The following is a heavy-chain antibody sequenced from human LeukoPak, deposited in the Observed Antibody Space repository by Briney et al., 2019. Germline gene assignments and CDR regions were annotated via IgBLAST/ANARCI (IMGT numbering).Heavy chain of an antibody. D-gene: IGHD3-9*01. V-gene: IGHV4-30-2*01. CDR1: GGSVSSGGYY. Sequence: SQTLSLTCTVSGGSVSSGGYYWSWIRQPPGKGLEWIGYIYHSGSTYYNPSLKSRVTISVDRSKNQFSLKLSSVTAADTAVYYCARDLGYDILTGPVNDAFDIWGQGTMVTVSS. CDR2: IYHSGST. J-gene: IGHJ3*02. CDR3: ARDLGYDILTGPVNDAFDI.